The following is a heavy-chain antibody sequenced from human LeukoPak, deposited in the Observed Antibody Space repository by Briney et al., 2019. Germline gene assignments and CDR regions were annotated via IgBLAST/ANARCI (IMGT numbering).Heavy chain of an antibody. J-gene: IGHJ4*02. CDR2: INPNSGGT. CDR3: ASSIVYCSSTSCYFN. D-gene: IGHD2-2*01. V-gene: IGHV1-2*02. Sequence: ASVKVSCKASGYTFTGYFMHWVRQAPGQGLEWMGWINPNSGGTNYAQKFQGRVTMTRDTSISTAYMELSRLRSDDTAVYYCASSIVYCSSTSCYFNWGPGTLVTVSS. CDR1: GYTFTGYF.